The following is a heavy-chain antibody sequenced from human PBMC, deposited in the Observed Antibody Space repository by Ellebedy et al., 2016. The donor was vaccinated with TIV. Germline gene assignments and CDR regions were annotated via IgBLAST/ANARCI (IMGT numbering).Heavy chain of an antibody. J-gene: IGHJ4*02. D-gene: IGHD1-26*01. CDR1: GFSFGSYA. CDR3: AKVSRVGDDY. V-gene: IGHV3-23*01. Sequence: PGGSLRLSCAASGFSFGSYAMSWVRQAPRKGLEWVSSITSTTDTTYYADSVKGRFTISRDNSKRTVSLLINSLRAEDTGVYYCAKVSRVGDDYWGQGTLVIVSS. CDR2: ITSTTDTT.